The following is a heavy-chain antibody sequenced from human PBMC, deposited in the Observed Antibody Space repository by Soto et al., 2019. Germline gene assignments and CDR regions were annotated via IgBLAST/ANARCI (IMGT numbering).Heavy chain of an antibody. J-gene: IGHJ4*02. CDR3: ARDLPNLGTGGDY. Sequence: SVKVSCKASGGTFSSYAISWVRQAPGQGLEWMGGIIPIFGTANYAQKFQGRVTITADESTSTAYMELSSLRSEDTAVYYCARDLPNLGTGGDYWGQGALVTVSS. D-gene: IGHD3-10*01. CDR2: IIPIFGTA. CDR1: GGTFSSYA. V-gene: IGHV1-69*13.